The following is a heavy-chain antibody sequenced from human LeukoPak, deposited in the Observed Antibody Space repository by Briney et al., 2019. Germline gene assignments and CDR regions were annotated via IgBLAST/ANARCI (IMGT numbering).Heavy chain of an antibody. V-gene: IGHV4-39*07. CDR2: IHYSGST. CDR3: ARDDAASYYSWFGT. J-gene: IGHJ5*02. D-gene: IGHD1-26*01. Sequence: KTSETPSLTCIVSGGSIRTSSYYWGWIRQTPGKGLEWIGSIHYSGSTYYNPSLKSRVTISVESTQFSLNLMSVTPADTATYYCARDDAASYYSWFGTWGQGILVTVSS. CDR1: GGSIRTSSYY.